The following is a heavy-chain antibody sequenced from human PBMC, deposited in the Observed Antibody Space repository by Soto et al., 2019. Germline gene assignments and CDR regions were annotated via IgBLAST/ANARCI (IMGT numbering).Heavy chain of an antibody. Sequence: ASLKVSCKASGYTFTIYYMHWVRQAPGQGLEWMGIINPSGGSTSYAQKFQGRVTMTRDTSTSTVYMELSSLRSEDTAVYYCARASIGFNYYYGMDVWGQGTTVTVSS. J-gene: IGHJ6*02. CDR3: ARASIGFNYYYGMDV. V-gene: IGHV1-46*01. D-gene: IGHD6-6*01. CDR2: INPSGGST. CDR1: GYTFTIYY.